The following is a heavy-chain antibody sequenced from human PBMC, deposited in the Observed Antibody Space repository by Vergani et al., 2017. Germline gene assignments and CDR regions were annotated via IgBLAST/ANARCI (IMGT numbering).Heavy chain of an antibody. CDR2: ISYDGSNK. V-gene: IGHV3-30*03. CDR3: ARAPPGVVRGVIINYFDY. D-gene: IGHD3-10*01. Sequence: QVQLVESGGGVVQPGRSLRLSCAASGFTFSSYGMHWVRQAPGKGLEWVAVISYDGSNKYYADSVKGRFTISRDNSKNTLYLQMNSLRAEDTAVYYCARAPPGVVRGVIINYFDYWGQGTLVTVSS. CDR1: GFTFSSYG. J-gene: IGHJ4*02.